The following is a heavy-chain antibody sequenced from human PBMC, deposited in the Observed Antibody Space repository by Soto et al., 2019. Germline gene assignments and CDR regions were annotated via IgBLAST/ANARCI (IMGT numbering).Heavy chain of an antibody. D-gene: IGHD4-17*01. CDR3: ARRTVGWYFDL. Sequence: GGSLRPPCGASGFTFSNHGMNRVRQAPGKGLEWVSVISGSGGSTYYADSVKGRFTISRDNFKNTLYLEMNSLRADDTGVYYCARRTVGWYFDLWGRGTLVTVSS. CDR2: ISGSGGST. J-gene: IGHJ2*01. CDR1: GFTFSNHG. V-gene: IGHV3-23*01.